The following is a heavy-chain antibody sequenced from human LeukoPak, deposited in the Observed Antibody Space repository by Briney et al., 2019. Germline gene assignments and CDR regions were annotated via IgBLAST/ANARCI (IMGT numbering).Heavy chain of an antibody. D-gene: IGHD6-13*01. CDR3: ARDAAGRGSSWPGGLDY. CDR2: ISSSGSTI. J-gene: IGHJ4*02. V-gene: IGHV3-11*04. Sequence: GGSLRLSCTASGFTFGDYVMSWVRQAPGKGLEWVSYISSSGSTIYYADSVKGRFTISRDNAKNSLYLQMSSLRAEDTAVYYCARDAAGRGSSWPGGLDYWGQGTLVTVSS. CDR1: GFTFGDYV.